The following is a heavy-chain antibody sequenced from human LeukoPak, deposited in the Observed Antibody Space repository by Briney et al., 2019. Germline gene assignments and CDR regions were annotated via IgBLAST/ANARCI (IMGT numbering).Heavy chain of an antibody. CDR1: GFTFSNYA. J-gene: IGHJ4*02. CDR2: ISGSGDST. CDR3: AKEEQRNFDY. D-gene: IGHD1/OR15-1a*01. V-gene: IGHV3-23*01. Sequence: HPGGSLRLSCAASGFTFSNYAMSWVRQAPGKGLEWVSGISGSGDSTYYGDSVKGRFTISRDNSKNTLYLQMNSLRAEDTAVYYCAKEEQRNFDYWGQGTLVTVSS.